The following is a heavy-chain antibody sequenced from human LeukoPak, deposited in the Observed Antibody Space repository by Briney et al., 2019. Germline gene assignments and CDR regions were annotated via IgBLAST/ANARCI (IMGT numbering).Heavy chain of an antibody. CDR1: GGSISSSSYY. V-gene: IGHV4-39*01. CDR3: ATRITPYYFDF. CDR2: IYYSGST. D-gene: IGHD2-15*01. Sequence: SETLSLTCTVSGGSISSSSYYWGWIRQSPGKGLEWIGNIYYSGSTYYNPSLKSRVTISVDTSKNQLSLKLSSVTAADTAVYYCATRITPYYFDFWGQGTLVTVSS. J-gene: IGHJ4*02.